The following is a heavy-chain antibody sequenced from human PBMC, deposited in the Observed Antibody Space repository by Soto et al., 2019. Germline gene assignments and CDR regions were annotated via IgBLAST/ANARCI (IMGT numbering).Heavy chain of an antibody. V-gene: IGHV3-23*01. J-gene: IGHJ4*02. Sequence: PGASLRLSCADSGFRFSSYSMSWVRQTPGKGLEWVAAITATGDRTYYADSVTGRFTISRDNSKKTHYLQMTSLRAEDTAMYYCATMNGYFEYWGQGTPVTVSS. CDR3: ATMNGYFEY. D-gene: IGHD3-22*01. CDR1: GFRFSSYS. CDR2: ITATGDRT.